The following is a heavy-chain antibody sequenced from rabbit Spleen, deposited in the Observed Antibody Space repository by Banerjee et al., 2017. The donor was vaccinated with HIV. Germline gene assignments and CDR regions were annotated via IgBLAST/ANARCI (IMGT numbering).Heavy chain of an antibody. CDR3: ARDTSSSFSSYGMDL. CDR2: IDAGSSGFT. D-gene: IGHD1-1*01. CDR1: GVSFSSSSY. Sequence: QSLEESGGDLVKPGASLTLTCTASGVSFSSSSYMCWVRQAPGKGLEWIACIDAGSSGFTYFATWAKGRFTCSKTSSTTVTLQMTRLTAADTATYFCARDTSSSFSSYGMDLWGPGTLDTVS. V-gene: IGHV1S40*01. J-gene: IGHJ6*01.